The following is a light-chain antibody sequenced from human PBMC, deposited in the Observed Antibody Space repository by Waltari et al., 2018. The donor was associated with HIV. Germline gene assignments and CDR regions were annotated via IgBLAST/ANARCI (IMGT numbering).Light chain of an antibody. V-gene: IGLV2-11*01. CDR3: CSYAGTYTYV. CDR2: DVS. CDR1: SSDVGDYNS. Sequence: QSALTQPRSVSGSPGQSVTISCTWTSSDVGDYNSVSRYQQHPGKAPKLMIYDVSKWPSGVPDRFSGSKSGNTASMTISGLQAEDEADYYCCSYAGTYTYVFGTGTKVTVL. J-gene: IGLJ1*01.